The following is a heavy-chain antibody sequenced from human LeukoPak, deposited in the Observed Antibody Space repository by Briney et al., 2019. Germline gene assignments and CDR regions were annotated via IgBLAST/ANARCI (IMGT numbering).Heavy chain of an antibody. Sequence: PSETLSLTCAVYGGSFSDYYWTWIRQSPGKGLEWIGEINHSGSTNYNSSLKSRVTISVDPYKKQFSLKLSSVTAADTAVYSCAGGPGIAAAGYFDSWGQGTLVTVST. V-gene: IGHV4-34*01. D-gene: IGHD6-13*01. J-gene: IGHJ4*02. CDR1: GGSFSDYY. CDR2: INHSGST. CDR3: AGGPGIAAAGYFDS.